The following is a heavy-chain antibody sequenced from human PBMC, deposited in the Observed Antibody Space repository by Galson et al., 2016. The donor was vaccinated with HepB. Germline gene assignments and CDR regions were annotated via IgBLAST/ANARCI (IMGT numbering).Heavy chain of an antibody. CDR3: ARDGASGSYGRGVDY. V-gene: IGHV3-21*01. D-gene: IGHD1-26*01. J-gene: IGHJ4*02. CDR2: ISSSSSYI. Sequence: SLRLSCATSGFTFSSYNMNWVRQAPGKGLEWVSSISSSSSYIYYADSVKGRFTISRDNAKNSLYLQMNSLRAEDTAVYYCARDGASGSYGRGVDYWGQGTLVTVSS. CDR1: GFTFSSYN.